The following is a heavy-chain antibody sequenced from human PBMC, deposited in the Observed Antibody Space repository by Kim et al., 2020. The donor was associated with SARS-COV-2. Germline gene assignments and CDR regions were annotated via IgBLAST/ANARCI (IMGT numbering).Heavy chain of an antibody. CDR3: ARELSLGRPGGFDY. J-gene: IGHJ4*02. V-gene: IGHV3-21*01. D-gene: IGHD3-10*01. CDR1: EFTFSRYS. Sequence: GGSLRLSCAASEFTFSRYSMNWVCQAPGKGLEWVSTISRNRDYIYYADSVEGRFTISRDNAKNSLYLQMNSLRADDTAMYYCARELSLGRPGGFDYWGQG. CDR2: ISRNRDYI.